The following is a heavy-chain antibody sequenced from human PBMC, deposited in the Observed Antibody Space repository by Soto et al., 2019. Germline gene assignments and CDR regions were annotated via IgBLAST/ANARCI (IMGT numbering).Heavy chain of an antibody. D-gene: IGHD5-18*01. Sequence: QVQLVQCGTEVREPGASVKVSCKASGYTFSAYGVNWLRQAPVQGLEWMGWISSDNGDTKYARNFQGRVTMTADTPTSTAYMELRSLTSHDTAVYYCARDYCDTALCYGCDYCGQGTLVIVSS. V-gene: IGHV1-18*01. CDR3: ARDYCDTALCYGCDY. CDR1: GYTFSAYG. CDR2: ISSDNGDT. J-gene: IGHJ4*02.